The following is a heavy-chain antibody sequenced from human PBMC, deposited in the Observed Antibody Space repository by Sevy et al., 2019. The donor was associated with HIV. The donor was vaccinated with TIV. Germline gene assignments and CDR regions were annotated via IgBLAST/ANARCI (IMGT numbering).Heavy chain of an antibody. CDR2: VSYEGTEA. Sequence: GGSLRLSCAASGFAFRSYAMHWLRQAPGKGPEWVAVVSYEGTEAFYAASVEGRFTISRDNSKNMLSLQISRLRPEDTAVYYCARDGGYSIKWYPLYWGHGTQVTVSS. CDR3: ARDGGYSIKWYPLY. D-gene: IGHD6-13*01. J-gene: IGHJ4*01. V-gene: IGHV3-30*04. CDR1: GFAFRSYA.